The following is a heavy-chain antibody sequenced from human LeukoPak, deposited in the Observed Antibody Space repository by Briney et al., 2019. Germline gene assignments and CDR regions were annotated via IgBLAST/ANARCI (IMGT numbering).Heavy chain of an antibody. CDR3: ARVRIAMQNRYSDY. CDR2: ISSSSSYI. Sequence: GSLRLSCAASGFTFSSYSMNWVRQAPGKGLEWVSSISSSSSYIYYADSVKGRFTISRDNAKNSLYLQMNSLRAEDTAVYYCARVRIAMQNRYSDYWGQGTLVTVSS. J-gene: IGHJ4*02. V-gene: IGHV3-21*01. D-gene: IGHD6-13*01. CDR1: GFTFSSYS.